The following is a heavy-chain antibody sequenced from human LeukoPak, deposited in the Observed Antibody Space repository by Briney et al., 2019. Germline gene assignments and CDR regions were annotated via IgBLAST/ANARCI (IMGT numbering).Heavy chain of an antibody. Sequence: LPGGSLRLSCAASGFTFSSYAMSWVRQAPGRGLEWVSAISGSGGSTYYADSVKGRFTISRDNSKNTLYLQMNSLRAEDTAVYYCAKQYDFWSGTHFDYWGQGTLVTVSS. V-gene: IGHV3-23*01. CDR1: GFTFSSYA. J-gene: IGHJ4*02. CDR3: AKQYDFWSGTHFDY. CDR2: ISGSGGST. D-gene: IGHD3-3*01.